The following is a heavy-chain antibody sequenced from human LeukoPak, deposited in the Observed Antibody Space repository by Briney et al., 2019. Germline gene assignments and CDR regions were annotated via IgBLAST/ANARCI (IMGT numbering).Heavy chain of an antibody. J-gene: IGHJ4*02. CDR2: ISGSGSTA. CDR3: AKGTSKPDY. D-gene: IGHD1/OR15-1a*01. CDR1: GFTFSSFG. V-gene: IGHV3-23*01. Sequence: GGSLRLSCAASGFTFSSFGMSWVRQAPGKGLEWVSSISGSGSTAYYADSAKGRFTISRDNSKNTLYLQMDSLRAEDTAVYYCAKGTSKPDYWGQGTLVTVSS.